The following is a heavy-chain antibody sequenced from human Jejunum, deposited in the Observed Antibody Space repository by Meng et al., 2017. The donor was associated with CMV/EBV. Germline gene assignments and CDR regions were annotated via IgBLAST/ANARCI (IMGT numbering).Heavy chain of an antibody. CDR2: TYSGGSA. J-gene: IGHJ4*02. V-gene: IGHV3-23*03. D-gene: IGHD2-2*01. Sequence: ASGFIFSRYALSWVRRAPGKGLEWISVTYSGGSAYYADPVKGRFTVSREDSKNTLYLQMNSLRVEDTAMYYCARVSCSGHSCYYDDWGQGALVTVSS. CDR1: GFIFSRYA. CDR3: ARVSCSGHSCYYDD.